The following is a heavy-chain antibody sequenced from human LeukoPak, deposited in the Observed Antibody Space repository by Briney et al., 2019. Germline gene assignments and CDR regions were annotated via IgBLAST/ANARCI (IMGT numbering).Heavy chain of an antibody. Sequence: SETLSLTCTVSGGSISSYYWSWIRQPPGKGLEWIGYIYYSGSTNYNPSLKSRVTISVDTSKNQFSLKLSSVTAADTAVYYCAISSNYDFWSGQSLYYFDYWGQGTLVTVSS. CDR2: IYYSGST. CDR3: AISSNYDFWSGQSLYYFDY. V-gene: IGHV4-59*01. D-gene: IGHD3-3*01. CDR1: GGSISSYY. J-gene: IGHJ4*02.